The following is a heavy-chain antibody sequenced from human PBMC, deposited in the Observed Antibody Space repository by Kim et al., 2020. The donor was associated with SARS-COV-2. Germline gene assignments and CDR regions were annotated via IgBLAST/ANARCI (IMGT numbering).Heavy chain of an antibody. V-gene: IGHV4-34*01. D-gene: IGHD3-16*01. Sequence: SETLSLTCAVYGGPLNDYLWSWVRQPPGKGLEWLGDVNHRGRTKYNPSLKSRVTISLDSSKNQFSLKLNSMTAADTAVYYCARGVVTFGGIVVYGRCDYYFDSWGQGTLATVSS. CDR1: GGPLNDYL. J-gene: IGHJ4*02. CDR3: ARGVVTFGGIVVYGRCDYYFDS. CDR2: VNHRGRT.